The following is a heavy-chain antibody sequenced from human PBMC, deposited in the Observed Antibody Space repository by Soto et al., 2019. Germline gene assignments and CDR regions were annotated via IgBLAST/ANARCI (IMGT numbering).Heavy chain of an antibody. Sequence: GGSLRLSCAASGFTFSNYAMSWVRQAPGKGLEWVSSISYSSATYYADSVKGRFAISRDNSKNTLYLQVNSLRAEDTAIYHCAKQGPVYYFESWGQGTLVTVSS. CDR3: AKQGPVYYFES. J-gene: IGHJ4*02. CDR1: GFTFSNYA. V-gene: IGHV3-23*01. CDR2: ISYSSAT.